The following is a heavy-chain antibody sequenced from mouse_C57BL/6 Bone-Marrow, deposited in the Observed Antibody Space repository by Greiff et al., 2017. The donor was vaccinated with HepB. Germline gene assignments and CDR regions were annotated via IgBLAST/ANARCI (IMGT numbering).Heavy chain of an antibody. CDR2: IYPRSGNT. Sequence: VQGVESGAELARPGASVKLSCKASGYTFTSYGISWVKQRTGQGLEWIGEIYPRSGNTYYNEKFKGKATLTADKSSSTAYMELRSLTSEDSAVYFCAVYYDYVFDYWGQGTTLTVSS. J-gene: IGHJ2*01. CDR3: AVYYDYVFDY. CDR1: GYTFTSYG. D-gene: IGHD2-4*01. V-gene: IGHV1-81*01.